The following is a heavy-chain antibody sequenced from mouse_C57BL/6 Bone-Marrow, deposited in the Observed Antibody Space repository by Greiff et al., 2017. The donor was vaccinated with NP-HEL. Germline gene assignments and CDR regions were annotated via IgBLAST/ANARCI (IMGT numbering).Heavy chain of an antibody. CDR3: TRCHSTTVVAYYFDY. V-gene: IGHV1-15*01. J-gene: IGHJ2*01. D-gene: IGHD1-1*01. CDR2: IDPETGGT. CDR1: GYTFTDYE. Sequence: VQLQQSGAELVRPGASVTLSCKASGYTFTDYEMHWVKQTPVHGLEWIGAIDPETGGTAYNQTFKGKAILTADKSACTAYMGLRSQTSEDSAVYYCTRCHSTTVVAYYFDYWGQGTTLTVSS.